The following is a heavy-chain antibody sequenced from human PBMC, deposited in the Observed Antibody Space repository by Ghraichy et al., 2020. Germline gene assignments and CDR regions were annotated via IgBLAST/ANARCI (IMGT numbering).Heavy chain of an antibody. V-gene: IGHV4-59*01. D-gene: IGHD3-22*01. CDR3: ARQTPHYYDSSGYLPLDY. Sequence: SETLSLTCTVSGGSISSYYWSWIRQPPGKGLEWIGYIYYSGSTNYNPSLKSRVTISVDTSKNQFSLKLSSVTAADTAVYYCARQTPHYYDSSGYLPLDYWGQGTLVTVSS. J-gene: IGHJ4*02. CDR1: GGSISSYY. CDR2: IYYSGST.